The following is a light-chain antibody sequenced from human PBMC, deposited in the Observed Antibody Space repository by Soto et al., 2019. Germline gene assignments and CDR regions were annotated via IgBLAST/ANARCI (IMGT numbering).Light chain of an antibody. CDR1: QSFSDY. V-gene: IGKV3-11*01. Sequence: ETVLTQSPATLSLSPGERAPLSCKCSQSFSDYLAWYQQKPGQAPRLLIYDASTRATGIPARFRGSGSGTDFTLTISSLEPEDFAVYYCQLRNNWPPAINCGQGTRRDI. J-gene: IGKJ5*01. CDR2: DAS. CDR3: QLRNNWPPAIN.